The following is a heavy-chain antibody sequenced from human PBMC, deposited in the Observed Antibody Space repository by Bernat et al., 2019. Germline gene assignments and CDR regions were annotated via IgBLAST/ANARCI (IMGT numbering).Heavy chain of an antibody. CDR3: ARLVVVAATPSYYYYGMDV. D-gene: IGHD2-15*01. Sequence: QVQLQESGPGLVKPSETLSLTCTVSGGSVSSGSYYWSWIRQPPGKGLEWIGYIYYSGSTNYNPSLKSRVTISVDTSKNQFSLKLSSVTAADTAVYYCARLVVVAATPSYYYYGMDVWGQGTTVTVSS. V-gene: IGHV4-61*01. J-gene: IGHJ6*02. CDR1: GGSVSSGSYY. CDR2: IYYSGST.